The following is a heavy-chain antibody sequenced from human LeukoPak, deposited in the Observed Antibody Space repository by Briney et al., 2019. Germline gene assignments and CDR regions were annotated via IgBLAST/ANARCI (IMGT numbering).Heavy chain of an antibody. Sequence: ASVKVSFKASGYTFTGYYMHWVRQAPGQGLEWMGWINPNSGGTNYAQKLQGRVTMTRDTSISTAYMELSRLRSDDTAVYYCARTYDRIGAFDIWGQGTMVTVSS. CDR2: INPNSGGT. D-gene: IGHD3-3*01. CDR1: GYTFTGYY. CDR3: ARTYDRIGAFDI. J-gene: IGHJ3*02. V-gene: IGHV1-2*02.